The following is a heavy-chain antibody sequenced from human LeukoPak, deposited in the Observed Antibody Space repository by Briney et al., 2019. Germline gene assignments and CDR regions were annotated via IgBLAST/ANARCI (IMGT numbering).Heavy chain of an antibody. CDR1: GFTFGSYA. CDR2: ISGSGGST. Sequence: GGSLRLSCAASGFTFGSYAMSWVRQAPGKGLEWVSAISGSGGSTYYADSVKGRLTISRDNSKNTLYLQMNSLRAEDTAVYYCAKDRYCTNGVCYTHGYWGQGTLVTVSS. D-gene: IGHD2-8*01. V-gene: IGHV3-23*01. CDR3: AKDRYCTNGVCYTHGY. J-gene: IGHJ4*02.